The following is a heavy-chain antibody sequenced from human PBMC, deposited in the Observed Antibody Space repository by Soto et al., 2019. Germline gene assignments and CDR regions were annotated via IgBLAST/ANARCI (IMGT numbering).Heavy chain of an antibody. D-gene: IGHD3-22*01. CDR3: ARGSSGYNDAFDI. CDR2: ISAYNGNT. V-gene: IGHV1-18*01. J-gene: IGHJ3*02. CDR1: GYAFTSYG. Sequence: AAVKVSCKASGYAFTSYGISWVRQAPGPGLEWMGWISAYNGNTNYAQKLQGRVTMTTDTSTSTAYLELRSLRSDDTAVYYCARGSSGYNDAFDIWGQGTMVTVSS.